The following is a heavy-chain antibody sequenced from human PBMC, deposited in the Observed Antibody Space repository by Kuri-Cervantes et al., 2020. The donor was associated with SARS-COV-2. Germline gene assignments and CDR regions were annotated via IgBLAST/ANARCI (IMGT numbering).Heavy chain of an antibody. CDR3: LPEAAIFDY. CDR1: GFTFSSYG. J-gene: IGHJ4*02. V-gene: IGHV3-7*01. CDR2: IKQDGSEK. Sequence: GGSLRLSCAASGFTFSSYGMHWVRQAPGKGLEWVANIKQDGSEKYYVDSVKGRFTISRDNPKNTLYLQMNSLRAEDTAVYYCLPEAAIFDYWGQGTLVTVSS. D-gene: IGHD2-2*01.